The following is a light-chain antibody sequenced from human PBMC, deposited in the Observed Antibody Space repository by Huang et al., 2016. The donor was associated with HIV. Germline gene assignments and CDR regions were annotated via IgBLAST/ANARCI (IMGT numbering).Light chain of an antibody. V-gene: IGKV3-20*01. J-gene: IGKJ2*01. CDR3: QQYGSSPPYT. Sequence: EIVLTQSPGTLSLSPGERATLSCRASQSLSSRYLAWYRQRPGQAPRLLIYDAYTRATGVPEGVSGSGSGTDFTLTISRLGPEDFVVYYCQQYGSSPPYTFGQGTELEIK. CDR1: QSLSSRY. CDR2: DAY.